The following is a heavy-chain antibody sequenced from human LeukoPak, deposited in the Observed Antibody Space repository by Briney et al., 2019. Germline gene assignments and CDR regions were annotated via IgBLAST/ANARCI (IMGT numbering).Heavy chain of an antibody. CDR3: ATAYNYGRDAFDI. CDR2: INPNSGGT. CDR1: GYTFTDYY. Sequence: ASVTVSCKASGYTFTDYYMHWVRQAPGQGLEWMGWINPNSGGTDYVQKFQGRVTMTRDTSISTAYMELSRLRSDDTAVYYCATAYNYGRDAFDIWGQGTMVTVST. D-gene: IGHD5-18*01. J-gene: IGHJ3*02. V-gene: IGHV1-2*02.